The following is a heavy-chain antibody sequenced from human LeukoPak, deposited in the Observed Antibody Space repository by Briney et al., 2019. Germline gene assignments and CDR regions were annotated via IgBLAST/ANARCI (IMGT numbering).Heavy chain of an antibody. Sequence: PSETLSLTXTVSGYFISAGYYWGWIRQPPGKGLEWIETIYHSGSTYYNPSLKTRVTISVDTSKNQFSLKLSSVTAADTAVYYCARGPYCSSTSCYSGFDPWGQGTLVTVSS. CDR2: IYHSGST. J-gene: IGHJ5*02. V-gene: IGHV4-38-2*02. CDR1: GYFISAGYY. CDR3: ARGPYCSSTSCYSGFDP. D-gene: IGHD2-2*01.